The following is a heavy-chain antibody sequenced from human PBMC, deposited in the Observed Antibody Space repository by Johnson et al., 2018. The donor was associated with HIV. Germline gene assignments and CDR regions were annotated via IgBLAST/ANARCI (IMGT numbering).Heavy chain of an antibody. Sequence: VQLVESGGGVVQPGRSLRLSCVASGFTFSSYGMHWVRQAPGKGLVWVSRINSDGSSTSYADSVKGRFTISRDNAKNTLYLQMNSLRAEDTAVYYCARVRGGTGHGAFDIWGQGTMVTVSS. V-gene: IGHV3-74*01. CDR2: INSDGSST. CDR3: ARVRGGTGHGAFDI. CDR1: GFTFSSYG. J-gene: IGHJ3*02.